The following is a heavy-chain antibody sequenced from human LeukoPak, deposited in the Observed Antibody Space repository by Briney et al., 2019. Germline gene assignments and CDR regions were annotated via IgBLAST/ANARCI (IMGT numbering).Heavy chain of an antibody. CDR3: QSRFLEWLLDY. D-gene: IGHD3-3*01. J-gene: IGHJ4*02. CDR1: GGSISSNNYY. CDR2: IYYGGYT. V-gene: IGHV4-39*01. Sequence: PSETLSLTCTVSGGSISSNNYYWSWIRQPPGKGLEWIGSIYYGGYTYYNPSLKSRVTISVDTSKNQFSLKLSSVTAADTAIYYCQSRFLEWLLDYWGQGTLVTVSS.